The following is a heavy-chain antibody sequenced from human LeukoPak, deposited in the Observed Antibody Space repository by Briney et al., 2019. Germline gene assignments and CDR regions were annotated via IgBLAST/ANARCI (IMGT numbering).Heavy chain of an antibody. CDR2: INHSGST. D-gene: IGHD3-22*01. CDR3: ARQIVHYYDSFGYFDY. Sequence: SETLSLTCAVYGGSFSGYYWSWIRQPPGKGLEWIGEINHSGSTNYNPSLKSRVTISVDTSKNQFSLKLSSVTAADTAVYYCARQIVHYYDSFGYFDYWGQGTLVTVSS. V-gene: IGHV4-34*01. CDR1: GGSFSGYY. J-gene: IGHJ4*02.